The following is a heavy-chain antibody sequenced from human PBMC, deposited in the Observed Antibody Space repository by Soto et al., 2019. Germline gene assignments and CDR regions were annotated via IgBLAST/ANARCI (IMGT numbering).Heavy chain of an antibody. CDR2: INHSGST. J-gene: IGHJ4*02. D-gene: IGHD3-16*01. Sequence: QVQLQQWGAGLLKPSETLSLTCAVYGGSFSGYYWSWIRQPPGKGLEWIGEINHSGSTNYNPSLKSRVTISVDTSKNQFSLKLSSVTAADTAVYYCARGRGRQRTFDYWGQGTLVTVSS. CDR3: ARGRGRQRTFDY. V-gene: IGHV4-34*01. CDR1: GGSFSGYY.